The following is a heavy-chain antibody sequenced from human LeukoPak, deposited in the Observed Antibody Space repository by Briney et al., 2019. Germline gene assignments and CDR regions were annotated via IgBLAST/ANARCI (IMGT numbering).Heavy chain of an antibody. D-gene: IGHD2/OR15-2a*01. CDR2: INHSGST. J-gene: IGHJ4*02. CDR3: AGHHPRNTVDF. CDR1: GGSFSGYY. V-gene: IGHV4-34*01. Sequence: PSETLSLTCAVHGGSFSGYYWSWIRQPPGKGLEWIGEINHSGSTNYNPSLKSRVTISLDTSKNQFSLKLSSVTAADTAVYYCAGHHPRNTVDFWGQGTLVTVSS.